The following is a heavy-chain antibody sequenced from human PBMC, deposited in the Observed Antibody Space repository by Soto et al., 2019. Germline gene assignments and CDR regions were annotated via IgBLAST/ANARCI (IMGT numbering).Heavy chain of an antibody. J-gene: IGHJ4*02. CDR3: ASYIVVVPAAITPRTLDY. CDR2: IIPIFGTA. V-gene: IGHV1-69*13. Sequence: ASVKVSCKASGGTFSSYAISWVRQAPGQGLEWMGGIIPIFGTANYAQKFQGRVTITADESTSTAYMELSSLRSEDTAVYYCASYIVVVPAAITPRTLDYWGQGTLVTVSS. CDR1: GGTFSSYA. D-gene: IGHD2-2*01.